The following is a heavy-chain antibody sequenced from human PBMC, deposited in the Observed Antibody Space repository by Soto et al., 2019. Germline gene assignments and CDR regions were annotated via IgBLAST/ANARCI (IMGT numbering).Heavy chain of an antibody. D-gene: IGHD1-7*01. CDR3: ARDKGVGTTSRWFDP. Sequence: VASVKVSCKASGYTFTSYGISWVRQAPGQGLEWMGWISAYNGNTNDAQKLQGRVTMTTDTSTSTAYMELRSLRSDDTAVYYCARDKGVGTTSRWFDPWGQGTLVTVSS. CDR2: ISAYNGNT. J-gene: IGHJ5*02. V-gene: IGHV1-18*04. CDR1: GYTFTSYG.